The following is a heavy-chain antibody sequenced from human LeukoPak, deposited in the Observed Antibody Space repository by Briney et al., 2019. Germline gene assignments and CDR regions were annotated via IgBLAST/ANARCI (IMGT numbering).Heavy chain of an antibody. CDR1: GGSFIGYY. D-gene: IGHD1-26*01. V-gene: IGHV4-34*01. CDR3: ARIRSRKWGFDY. Sequence: SETLSLTCAVYGGSFIGYYWSWIRQPPGKGLEWIGEINHFGSTNYNPSLKSRVTISIDTSKNQFSLKLSSVAAADTAVYYCARIRSRKWGFDYWGQGTLVTVSS. J-gene: IGHJ4*02. CDR2: INHFGST.